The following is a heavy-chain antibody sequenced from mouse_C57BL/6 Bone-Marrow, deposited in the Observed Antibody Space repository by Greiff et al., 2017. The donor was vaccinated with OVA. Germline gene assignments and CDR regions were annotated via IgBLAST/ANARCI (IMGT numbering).Heavy chain of an antibody. Sequence: LKESEGGLVQPGSSMKLSCTASGFTFSDYYMAWVRQVPEKGLEWVANINYDGSSTYYLDSLKSRFIISRDNAKNILYLQMSSLKSEDTATYYCAREVSLSMRLRRGYYFDYWGQGTTLTVSS. V-gene: IGHV5-16*01. CDR2: INYDGSST. J-gene: IGHJ2*01. D-gene: IGHD2-4*01. CDR1: GFTFSDYY. CDR3: AREVSLSMRLRRGYYFDY.